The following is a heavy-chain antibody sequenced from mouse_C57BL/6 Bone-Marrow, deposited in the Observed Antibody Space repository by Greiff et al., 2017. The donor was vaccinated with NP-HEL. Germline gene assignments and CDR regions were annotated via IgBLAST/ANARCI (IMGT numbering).Heavy chain of an antibody. V-gene: IGHV1-69*01. CDR3: ARGAY. CDR2: IDPSDSYT. J-gene: IGHJ3*01. CDR1: GYTFTSYW. Sequence: QVQLQQPGAELVMPGASVKLSCKASGYTFTSYWMHWVKQRPGQGLEWIGEIDPSDSYTNYNQKFKGKSTLTVDKSSSTAYMQLSSLTSEDAAVYYCARGAYWGQGTLVTVSA.